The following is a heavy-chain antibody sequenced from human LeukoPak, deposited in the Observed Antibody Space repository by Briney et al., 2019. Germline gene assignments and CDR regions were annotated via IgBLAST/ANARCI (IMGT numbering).Heavy chain of an antibody. J-gene: IGHJ4*02. CDR2: IYTRGST. V-gene: IGHV4-4*07. CDR3: ARGGTYGSGRNQHTTLDY. CDR1: GGSISNDY. Sequence: SETLSLTCTVSGGSISNDYWSWIRQAAGKELEWIGRIYTRGSTNYNPSLKSRVTISLDKSKKQFSLNLNSVTAADTAVYYSARGGTYGSGRNQHTTLDYWGQGTLVTVSS. D-gene: IGHD3-10*01.